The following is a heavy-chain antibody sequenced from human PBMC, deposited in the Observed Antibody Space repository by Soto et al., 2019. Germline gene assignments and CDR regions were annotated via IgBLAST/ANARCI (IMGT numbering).Heavy chain of an antibody. Sequence: EVQLVESGGGLVEPGGSLGLSCAASGFGFSNAWMNWVRQAPGKGLEWVGRIKSNTDGGTTEYAAPVKGRFTISRDDSTNTLYVQMNSLKTEETAMYYCVGYCSDGSCYKGGFGYWGQGTLVTVSS. J-gene: IGHJ4*02. CDR1: GFGFSNAW. CDR2: IKSNTDGGTT. CDR3: VGYCSDGSCYKGGFGY. V-gene: IGHV3-15*07. D-gene: IGHD2-8*01.